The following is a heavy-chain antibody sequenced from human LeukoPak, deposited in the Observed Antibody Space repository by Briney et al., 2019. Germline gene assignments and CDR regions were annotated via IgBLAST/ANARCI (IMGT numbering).Heavy chain of an antibody. Sequence: GGSLRVSCAASGFTFSSYSMNWVRQAPGKGLEWVSSISSSSSYIYYADSVKGRFTISRDNAKNSLYLQMNSLRAEDTAVYYCARDIVFSGWFDYFDYWGQGTLVTVSS. CDR2: ISSSSSYI. J-gene: IGHJ4*02. CDR3: ARDIVFSGWFDYFDY. V-gene: IGHV3-21*01. D-gene: IGHD6-19*01. CDR1: GFTFSSYS.